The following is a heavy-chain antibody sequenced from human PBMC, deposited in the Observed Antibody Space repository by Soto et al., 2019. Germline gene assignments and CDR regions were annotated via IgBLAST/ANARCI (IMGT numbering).Heavy chain of an antibody. CDR2: IYHSGST. CDR3: ARHPTAQWELGFMAFDI. V-gene: IGHV4-30-2*01. CDR1: GGSISSGGYS. J-gene: IGHJ3*02. Sequence: SETLSLTCAVSGGSISSGGYSWSWIRQPPGKGLEWIGYIYHSGSTYYNPSLKSRVTISVDRSKNQFSLKLSSVTAADTAIYYCARHPTAQWELGFMAFDIWDQGTMVTVSS. D-gene: IGHD1-26*01.